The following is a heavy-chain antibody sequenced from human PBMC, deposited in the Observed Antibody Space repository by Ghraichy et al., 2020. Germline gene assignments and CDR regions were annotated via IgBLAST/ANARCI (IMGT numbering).Heavy chain of an antibody. CDR2: INSDGSDT. V-gene: IGHV3-74*01. D-gene: IGHD5-12*01. CDR3: ARGYTAYDWGRTNWFDP. CDR1: GFTFSTYW. J-gene: IGHJ5*02. Sequence: GGSLRLSCAASGFTFSTYWMHWVRQVPGKGLVWVSRINSDGSDTTYADSVKGRFTISRDNAKNTLYLQMNSLRVEDMAVYYCARGYTAYDWGRTNWFDPWGQGTLVTVSS.